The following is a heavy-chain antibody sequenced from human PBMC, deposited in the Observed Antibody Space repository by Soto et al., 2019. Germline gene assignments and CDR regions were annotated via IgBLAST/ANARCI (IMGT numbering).Heavy chain of an antibody. CDR3: AKDLDYYGSPPRPQFDY. CDR2: ISGSGGST. J-gene: IGHJ4*02. D-gene: IGHD3-10*01. CDR1: GFTFSSYA. Sequence: GGSLRLSCAASGFTFSSYAMSWVRQAPGKGLEWVSAISGSGGSTYYADSVKGRFAISRDNSKNTLYLQMNSLRAEDTAVYYCAKDLDYYGSPPRPQFDYWGQGTLVTVSS. V-gene: IGHV3-23*01.